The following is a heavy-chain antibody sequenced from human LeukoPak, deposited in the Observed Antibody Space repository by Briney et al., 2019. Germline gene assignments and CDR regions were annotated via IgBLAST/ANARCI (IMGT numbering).Heavy chain of an antibody. CDR1: GFTFRNYG. CDR2: ISSSSSYI. CDR3: ARDSGNYLDAFDI. J-gene: IGHJ3*02. Sequence: PGGSLRLSCAASGFTFRNYGMSWVRQAPGKGLEWVSSISSSSSYIYYADSVKGRFTISRDNAKNSLYLQMNSLRAEDTAVYYCARDSGNYLDAFDIWGQGTMVTVSS. D-gene: IGHD1-7*01. V-gene: IGHV3-21*01.